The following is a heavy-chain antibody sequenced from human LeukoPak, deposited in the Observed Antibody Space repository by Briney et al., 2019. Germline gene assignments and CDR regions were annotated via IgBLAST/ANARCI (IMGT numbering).Heavy chain of an antibody. CDR1: GYSISSGYY. Sequence: NPSETLSLTCTVSGYSISSGYYWGWIRQPPGKGLEWIGSIYHSGSTYYNPSLKSRVTISVDTSKNQFSLKLSSVTAADTAVYYCARGESSSEIEDWGQGTLVTVSS. CDR3: ARGESSSEIED. J-gene: IGHJ4*02. CDR2: IYHSGST. D-gene: IGHD6-13*01. V-gene: IGHV4-38-2*02.